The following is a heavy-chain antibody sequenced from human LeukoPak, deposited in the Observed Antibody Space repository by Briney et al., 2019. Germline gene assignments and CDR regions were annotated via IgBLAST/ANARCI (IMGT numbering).Heavy chain of an antibody. D-gene: IGHD4-17*01. V-gene: IGHV3-64*05. CDR2: ISSSGGST. CDR3: VKDRGGDSVFDY. CDR1: GFAFSRYG. Sequence: QPGGSLRLSCSASGFAFSRYGMHWVRQAPGKGLEYVSSISSSGGSTNYADSVKGRFTISRDNSKNTLYVDMSSLRPEDTAVYYCVKDRGGDSVFDYWGQGTLVTVSS. J-gene: IGHJ4*02.